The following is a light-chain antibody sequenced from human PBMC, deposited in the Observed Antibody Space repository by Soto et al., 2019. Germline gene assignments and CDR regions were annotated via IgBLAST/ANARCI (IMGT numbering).Light chain of an antibody. CDR3: QKYGGSPPYI. CDR2: GAS. V-gene: IGKV3-20*01. J-gene: IGKJ2*01. CDR1: QSFSITY. Sequence: IVLTQSPGTLSLSPGESATLSCRASQSFSITYLAWYQQKPGQPPRLVVSGASSRATGVPDRFSVSGSGRDFTLTITRLEPEDFAVYYCQKYGGSPPYIFGQGTKLEIK.